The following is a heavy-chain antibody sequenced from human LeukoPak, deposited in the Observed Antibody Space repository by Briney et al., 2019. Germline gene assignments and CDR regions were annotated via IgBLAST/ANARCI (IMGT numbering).Heavy chain of an antibody. CDR1: GYTFTSYG. Sequence: ASVKVSCKASGYTFTSYGISWVRQAPGQGLEWMAWISAYNGNTNYAQKLQGRVTMTTDTSTSTAYMELRSLRSDDTAVYYCARDRYYYGSSGYLLYYYYYYGMDVWGQGTTVTVSS. J-gene: IGHJ6*02. V-gene: IGHV1-18*01. CDR2: ISAYNGNT. D-gene: IGHD3-22*01. CDR3: ARDRYYYGSSGYLLYYYYYYGMDV.